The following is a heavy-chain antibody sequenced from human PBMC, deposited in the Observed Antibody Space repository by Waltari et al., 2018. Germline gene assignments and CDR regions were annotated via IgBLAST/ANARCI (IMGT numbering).Heavy chain of an antibody. CDR3: TRDLEMATWGAFDI. D-gene: IGHD1-1*01. J-gene: IGHJ3*02. Sequence: VQLVESGGGLVQPGRSLRISCTASGFTFGDYAMIWVRQAPGKGLEWVGFIRRKADGGKKEYAASVKGKFTIAIDDSKSIAYLQMNSLKTEDTAVYYGTRDLEMATWGAFDIWGQGTMVTVSS. CDR2: IRRKADGGKK. CDR1: GFTFGDYA. V-gene: IGHV3-49*04.